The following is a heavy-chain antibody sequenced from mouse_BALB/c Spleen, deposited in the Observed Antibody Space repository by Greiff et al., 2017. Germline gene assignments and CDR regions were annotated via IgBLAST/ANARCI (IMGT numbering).Heavy chain of an antibody. J-gene: IGHJ3*01. CDR3: ARGEDYDGVFFAY. CDR2: IYPYNGGT. V-gene: IGHV1S29*02. CDR1: GYTFTDYN. Sequence: EVQLQQSGPELVKPGASVKISCKASGYTFTDYNMHWVKQSHGKSLEWIGYIYPYNGGTGYNQKFKSKATLTVDNSSSTAYMQLSRLTSEDSAVYFCARGEDYDGVFFAYWGQGTLVTVSA. D-gene: IGHD2-4*01.